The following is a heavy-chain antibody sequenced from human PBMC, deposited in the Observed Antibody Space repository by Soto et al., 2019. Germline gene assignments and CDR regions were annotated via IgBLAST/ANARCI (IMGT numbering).Heavy chain of an antibody. CDR3: ARGGGSDSFDY. J-gene: IGHJ4*02. Sequence: KPLETLSLTCTVSGASISYGNYAWSWIRQTPGKGLEWIGYINHLETTFYNPSFESRLTLSIDRAKNQFSLNLNSMSAADRAVYFCARGGGSDSFDYWGQGILVTVSS. CDR2: INHLETT. D-gene: IGHD1-26*01. V-gene: IGHV4-30-2*01. CDR1: GASISYGNYA.